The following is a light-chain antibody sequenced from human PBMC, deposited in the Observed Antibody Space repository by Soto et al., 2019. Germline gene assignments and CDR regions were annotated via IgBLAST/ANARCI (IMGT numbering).Light chain of an antibody. CDR1: QSILSSSNNKNY. Sequence: DIVMTQSPDSLAVSLGERATINCKSSQSILSSSNNKNYLAWYQQRPGQPPKLLIYWASTRQSGVPDRISGSGSGAGFTPTISSLQAEDGAVYYCQQYFSAPLTFGGGNKVEIK. J-gene: IGKJ4*01. CDR3: QQYFSAPLT. V-gene: IGKV4-1*01. CDR2: WAS.